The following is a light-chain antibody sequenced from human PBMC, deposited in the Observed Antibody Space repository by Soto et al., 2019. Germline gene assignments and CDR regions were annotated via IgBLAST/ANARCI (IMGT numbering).Light chain of an antibody. Sequence: EKAMTQNPATLSVSPEERATLSCRASQSVSRNLAWYQQKPAQAPRLLICGASTRATGIPARFSVSGSGTEFTLTISSLQHEDFAVYYCQQYNNWTQTFGQGTKVDI. V-gene: IGKV3-15*01. CDR1: QSVSRN. CDR3: QQYNNWTQT. CDR2: GAS. J-gene: IGKJ1*01.